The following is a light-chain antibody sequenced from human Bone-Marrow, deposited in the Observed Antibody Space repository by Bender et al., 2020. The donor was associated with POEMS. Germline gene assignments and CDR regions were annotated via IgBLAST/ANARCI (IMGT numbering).Light chain of an antibody. Sequence: QSALTQPASVSGSPGQSITISCTGTSSDVGGYDFVSWYQQRPGKAPKLVIFEVSYRPSGVSDRFSGSKSGNTASLTISGLQAEDEAVYYCCSFTDSRTWVFGGGTRLTVL. V-gene: IGLV2-14*01. CDR2: EVS. J-gene: IGLJ3*02. CDR1: SSDVGGYDF. CDR3: CSFTDSRTWV.